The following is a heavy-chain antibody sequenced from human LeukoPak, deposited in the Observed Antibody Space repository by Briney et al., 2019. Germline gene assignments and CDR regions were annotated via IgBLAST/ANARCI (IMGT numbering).Heavy chain of an antibody. V-gene: IGHV3-48*02. J-gene: IGHJ4*02. CDR2: ITSSSNVI. CDR1: GFTFSSCN. CDR3: VRDSPMAIFYY. Sequence: GGSLRLSCAASGFTFSSCNMNWVRQAPGKGLEWGSYITSSSNVIYYADTVKGRFTISRDNAKNSLFLQTNSLRDEDTAVYYCVRDSPMAIFYYWGQGALVTVSS. D-gene: IGHD5-24*01.